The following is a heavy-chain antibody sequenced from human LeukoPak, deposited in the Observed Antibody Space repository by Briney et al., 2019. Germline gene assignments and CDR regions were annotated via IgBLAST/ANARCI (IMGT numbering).Heavy chain of an antibody. CDR1: GFTFSSYG. CDR3: AKDRTPDYGSDSIDY. CDR2: IRYDGSNK. D-gene: IGHD3-10*01. V-gene: IGHV3-30*02. J-gene: IGHJ4*02. Sequence: GGSLRLSCAASGFTFSSYGMHWVRQAPGKGLEWVAFIRYDGSNKYYADSVKGRFTISRDNSKNTLYLQMNSLRAEDTAVYYCAKDRTPDYGSDSIDYWGQGTLVTVSS.